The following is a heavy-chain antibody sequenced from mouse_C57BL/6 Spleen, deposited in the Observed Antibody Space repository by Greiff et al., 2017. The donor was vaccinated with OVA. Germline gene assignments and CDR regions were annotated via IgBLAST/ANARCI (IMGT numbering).Heavy chain of an antibody. D-gene: IGHD2-3*01. J-gene: IGHJ4*01. Sequence: DVQLQESGGDLVKPGGSLKLSCAASGFTFSSYGMSWVRQTPDKRLEWVATISSGGSYTYYPDSVKGRFTISRDNAKYTLYLQMSSLKSEDTAMYYCARRRDGYSYAMDYWGQGTSVTVSS. V-gene: IGHV5-6*01. CDR3: ARRRDGYSYAMDY. CDR1: GFTFSSYG. CDR2: ISSGGSYT.